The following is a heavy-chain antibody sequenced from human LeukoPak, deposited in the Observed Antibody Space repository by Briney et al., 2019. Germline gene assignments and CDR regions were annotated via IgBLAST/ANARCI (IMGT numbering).Heavy chain of an antibody. V-gene: IGHV3-7*01. CDR2: IKQDGSEK. D-gene: IGHD3-22*01. Sequence: GGSLRLSCAASGFTFSSYWMSWVRKAPGKGLEWVANIKQDGSEKYYVDSVKGRFTISRDNAKNSLYLQMNSLRAEDTAVYYCARDGGQRITMIVVVTPFDYWGQGTLVTVSS. CDR1: GFTFSSYW. CDR3: ARDGGQRITMIVVVTPFDY. J-gene: IGHJ4*02.